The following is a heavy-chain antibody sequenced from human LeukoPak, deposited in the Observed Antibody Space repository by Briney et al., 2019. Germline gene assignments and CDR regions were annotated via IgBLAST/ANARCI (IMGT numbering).Heavy chain of an antibody. CDR1: GGSISSGGYY. Sequence: SETLSLTCTVSGGSISSGGYYWSWIRQHPGKGLEWIGYIYYSGSTYYNPSLKSRVTISVDTSKNQFSLKLSSVTAADTAVYYCARDRRWFGDSGAFDIWGQGTMVTVSS. CDR3: ARDRRWFGDSGAFDI. CDR2: IYYSGST. D-gene: IGHD3-10*01. V-gene: IGHV4-31*03. J-gene: IGHJ3*02.